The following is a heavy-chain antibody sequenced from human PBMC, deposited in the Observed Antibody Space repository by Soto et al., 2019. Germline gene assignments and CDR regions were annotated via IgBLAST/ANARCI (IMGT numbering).Heavy chain of an antibody. Sequence: ASVKVSCKASGYTFTGYYRHWVRQAPGQGLEWMGWINPNSGGTNYAQKFQGWVTMTRDTSISTAYMELSSLRSEDTAVYYCASSSSGYEGDYYYGMDVWGQGTTVTVSS. J-gene: IGHJ6*02. CDR1: GYTFTGYY. CDR2: INPNSGGT. D-gene: IGHD3-22*01. CDR3: ASSSSGYEGDYYYGMDV. V-gene: IGHV1-2*04.